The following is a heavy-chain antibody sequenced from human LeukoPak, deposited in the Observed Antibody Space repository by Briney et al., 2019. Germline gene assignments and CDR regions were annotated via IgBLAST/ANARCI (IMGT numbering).Heavy chain of an antibody. Sequence: SETLSLTCAVYGGSFSGYYWSWIRQPPGKGLEWIGEINHSGSTNYNPSFKSRVTISVDTSKNQFSLKLSSVTAADTAVYYCARGITGTSFDPWGQGTLVTVSS. J-gene: IGHJ5*02. CDR1: GGSFSGYY. CDR3: ARGITGTSFDP. V-gene: IGHV4-34*01. D-gene: IGHD1-20*01. CDR2: INHSGST.